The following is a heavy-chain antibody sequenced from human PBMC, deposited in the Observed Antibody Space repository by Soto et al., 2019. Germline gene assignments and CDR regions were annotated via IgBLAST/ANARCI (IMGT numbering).Heavy chain of an antibody. J-gene: IGHJ5*01. V-gene: IGHV1-18*01. Sequence: ASVKVSCKASGYTFTSYGISWVRQAPGQGLEWMGWISAYNGNTNYAQKLQGRVTMTTDTSTSTAYMELRSLRSDDTAVYYCARDSLGYYYDSSQPNNWFDSWGQGTLVTVSS. CDR1: GYTFTSYG. D-gene: IGHD3-22*01. CDR3: ARDSLGYYYDSSQPNNWFDS. CDR2: ISAYNGNT.